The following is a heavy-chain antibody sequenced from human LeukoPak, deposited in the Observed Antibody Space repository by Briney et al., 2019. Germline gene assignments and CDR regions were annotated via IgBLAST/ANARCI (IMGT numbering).Heavy chain of an antibody. CDR1: GGSISSYY. Sequence: PSETLSLTCTVSGGSISSYYWSWIRQPPGKGLEWIGSVFYSGSTYYNPSLKSRVTMSVDTSKNQFSLKLSSVIAADTAVYYCARLWSTDCSGGSCPHQPNYWGQGTLVTVSS. V-gene: IGHV4-59*04. CDR2: VFYSGST. J-gene: IGHJ4*02. CDR3: ARLWSTDCSGGSCPHQPNY. D-gene: IGHD2-15*01.